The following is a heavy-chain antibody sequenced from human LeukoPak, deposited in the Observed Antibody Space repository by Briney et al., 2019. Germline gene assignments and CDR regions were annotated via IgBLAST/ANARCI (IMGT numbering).Heavy chain of an antibody. Sequence: PSETLSLTCNVSGGSIISPGYYWTWIRQHPGKGLEWIGYIFYSGSTNYNPSLKGRVTMSVDTSKNQLSLNMKSATAADTAVYYCARGASHTPDYWGQGTLVTVSS. CDR2: IFYSGST. V-gene: IGHV4-31*03. CDR1: GGSIISPGYY. CDR3: ARGASHTPDY. J-gene: IGHJ4*02.